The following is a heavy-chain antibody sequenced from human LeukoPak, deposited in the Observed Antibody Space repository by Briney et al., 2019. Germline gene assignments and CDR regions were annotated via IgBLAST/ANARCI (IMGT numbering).Heavy chain of an antibody. CDR3: ASLLSGGWEKRDYYFDY. Sequence: ASVKVSCKVSGYTLTELSMHWVRQAPGKGLEWMGGSDPEDGETIYAQKFQGRVTMTEDTSTDTAYMELSSLRSEDTAVYYCASLLSGGWEKRDYYFDYWGQGTLVTVSS. CDR1: GYTLTELS. J-gene: IGHJ4*02. CDR2: SDPEDGET. D-gene: IGHD6-19*01. V-gene: IGHV1-24*01.